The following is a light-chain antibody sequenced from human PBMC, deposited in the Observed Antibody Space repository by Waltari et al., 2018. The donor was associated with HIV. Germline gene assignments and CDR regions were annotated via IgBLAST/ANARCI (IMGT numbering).Light chain of an antibody. CDR1: SGSIRFTF. CDR2: EDD. V-gene: IGLV6-57*04. Sequence: FMLTQPHSVSESPGETVTISCTRSSGSIRFTFVQWSQQRPGSAPTPVIYEDDRRPSGVPDRFSGSIDRSSNSASLTISGLEPEDEADYYCQSYDSNYVVFGGGTKLTVL. J-gene: IGLJ2*01. CDR3: QSYDSNYVV.